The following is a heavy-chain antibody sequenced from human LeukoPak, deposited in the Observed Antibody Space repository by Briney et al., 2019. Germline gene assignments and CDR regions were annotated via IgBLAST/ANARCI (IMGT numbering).Heavy chain of an antibody. CDR3: VRDAYGSGKGYFDY. V-gene: IGHV1-18*01. CDR1: GGTFSSYA. Sequence: GASVKVSCKASGGTFSSYAISWVRQAPGQGLEWIGWVSAYDGNTNSAQKFQGRVTMTTDTSTTTAYMELSSLRSDDTAVYYCVRDAYGSGKGYFDYWGQGTLVTVSS. CDR2: VSAYDGNT. D-gene: IGHD3-10*01. J-gene: IGHJ4*02.